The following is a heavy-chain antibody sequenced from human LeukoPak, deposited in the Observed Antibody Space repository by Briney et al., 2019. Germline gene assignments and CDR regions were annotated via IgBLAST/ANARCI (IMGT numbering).Heavy chain of an antibody. J-gene: IGHJ4*02. Sequence: AGGSLRLSCAASGFTFSSYGMHWVRQAPGKGLEWVAVIWYDGSNKYYADSVKGRFTISRDNSKNTLYLQMNSLRAEDTAVYYCAKDQYVLLWFGELTEWGQGTLVTVSS. CDR3: AKDQYVLLWFGELTE. D-gene: IGHD3-10*01. CDR1: GFTFSSYG. CDR2: IWYDGSNK. V-gene: IGHV3-33*06.